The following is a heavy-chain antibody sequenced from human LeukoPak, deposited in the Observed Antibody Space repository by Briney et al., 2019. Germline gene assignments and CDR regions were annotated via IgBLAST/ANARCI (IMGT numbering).Heavy chain of an antibody. CDR2: ISSSGDST. CDR3: AKSPIYYARPYYFDY. V-gene: IGHV3-23*01. D-gene: IGHD2-8*01. J-gene: IGHJ4*02. Sequence: GGSLRLSCAASGFTFSSYAMSWVRQAPGKGLEWVSIISSSGDSTYYADSVQGRFTISRDNSKNTLYLQMNSLRAEDTAVYYCAKSPIYYARPYYFDYWGQGTLVTVSS. CDR1: GFTFSSYA.